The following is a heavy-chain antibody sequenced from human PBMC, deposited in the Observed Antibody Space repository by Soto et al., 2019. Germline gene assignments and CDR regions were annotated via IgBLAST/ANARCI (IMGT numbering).Heavy chain of an antibody. CDR3: ARDFIL. CDR2: ISYDGSNE. D-gene: IGHD3-9*01. J-gene: IGHJ4*02. V-gene: IGHV3-30*14. Sequence: QVQVVESGGGVVQPGRSLRLSCAASGFTFSTYAMHWVRQAPGKGLEWVAVISYDGSNEYYVDSVKGRFTISRDNSKNTLYLQMNSLRAEDTAVYYCARDFILGGQGTLVTVSS. CDR1: GFTFSTYA.